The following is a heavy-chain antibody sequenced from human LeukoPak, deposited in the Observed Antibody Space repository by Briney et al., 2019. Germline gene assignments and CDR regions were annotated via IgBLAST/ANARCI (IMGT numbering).Heavy chain of an antibody. J-gene: IGHJ5*02. CDR1: GFTVSSNY. CDR2: IAYDGSRK. CDR3: TRYDSSRFDP. Sequence: GGSLRLSCAASGFTVSSNYMSWVRQAPGKGLEWVTGIAYDGSRKHYADSVKGRFTISRDNSRNTMDLQMNSLRVEDTAVYHCTRYDSSRFDPWGQGTLVIVSA. V-gene: IGHV3-30*03. D-gene: IGHD3-3*01.